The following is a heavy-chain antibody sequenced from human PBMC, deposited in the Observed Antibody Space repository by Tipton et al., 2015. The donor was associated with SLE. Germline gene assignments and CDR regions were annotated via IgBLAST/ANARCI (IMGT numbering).Heavy chain of an antibody. Sequence: SLRLSCTASGFTFGDYAMHWVRQAPGKGLEWVAVISYDGSNKYYADSVKGRFTISRDNSKNTLYLQMNSLRAEDTAVYYCARDGPLTGGPRGYFDYWGQGTLVTVSS. CDR3: ARDGPLTGGPRGYFDY. CDR2: ISYDGSNK. CDR1: GFTFGDYA. J-gene: IGHJ4*02. D-gene: IGHD7-27*01. V-gene: IGHV3-30*04.